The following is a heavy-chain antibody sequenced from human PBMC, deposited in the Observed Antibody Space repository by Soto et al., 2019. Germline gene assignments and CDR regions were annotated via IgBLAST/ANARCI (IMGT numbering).Heavy chain of an antibody. Sequence: SETLSLTCSVSGGSIPSGGYYWSWVRQRPGKGLEWIGYIYFNENTYYNPSLKTRVTISVGTSKSQFSLKLNAVTAADSAVYYCARLITMGRGIDFWGQGISVTVSS. V-gene: IGHV4-31*03. J-gene: IGHJ4*02. CDR1: GGSIPSGGYY. D-gene: IGHD3-10*01. CDR3: ARLITMGRGIDF. CDR2: IYFNENT.